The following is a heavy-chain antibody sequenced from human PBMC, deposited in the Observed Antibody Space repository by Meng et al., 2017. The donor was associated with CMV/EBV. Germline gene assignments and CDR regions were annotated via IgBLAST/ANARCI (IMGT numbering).Heavy chain of an antibody. CDR2: ISVYHGYT. Sequence: ASVKVSCKASGYTFNTYGISWVRQAPGQGLEWMGWISVYHGYTNYAQKFQGRFTISRDNAKNSLYLQMNSLRAEDTAVYYCARDRGEYSSSDGYYYYGMDVWGQGTTVTVSS. J-gene: IGHJ6*02. CDR1: GYTFNTYG. CDR3: ARDRGEYSSSDGYYYYGMDV. D-gene: IGHD6-6*01. V-gene: IGHV1-18*01.